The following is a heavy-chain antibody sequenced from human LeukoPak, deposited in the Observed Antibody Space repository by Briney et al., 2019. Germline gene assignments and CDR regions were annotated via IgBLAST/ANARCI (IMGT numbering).Heavy chain of an antibody. CDR3: ARVGWAHDSSGYYLDY. V-gene: IGHV1-69*05. CDR1: GGTFSSYA. D-gene: IGHD3-22*01. J-gene: IGHJ4*02. CDR2: IIPIFGTA. Sequence: SVKVSCKASGGTFSSYAISWVRQAPGQGLEWMGGIIPIFGTANYAQKFQGRVTITTDESTSTAYMELSSLRSEDTAVYYCARVGWAHDSSGYYLDYWGQGTLVTVSS.